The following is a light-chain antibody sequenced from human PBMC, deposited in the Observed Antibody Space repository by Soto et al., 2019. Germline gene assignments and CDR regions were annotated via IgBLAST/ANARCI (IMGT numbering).Light chain of an antibody. J-gene: IGKJ1*01. V-gene: IGKV1-5*01. CDR3: QQYTNTNNPWM. CDR1: QSISSW. CDR2: DAS. Sequence: DIQMTQSPSTLSASVGDRVTITCRAIQSISSWLAWYQQKPGKAPKLLVYDASTLQSGVASRFSGSGSETEFTLIISGLQPDDSATYYCQQYTNTNNPWMFGQGTKVDI.